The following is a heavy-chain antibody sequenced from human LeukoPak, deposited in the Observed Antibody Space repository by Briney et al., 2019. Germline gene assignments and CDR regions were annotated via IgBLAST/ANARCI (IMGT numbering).Heavy chain of an antibody. D-gene: IGHD1-26*01. Sequence: PGGSLRLSCAASGFTFSSYGMHWVRQAPGKGLEWVAFIRYDGSNKYYADSVKGRFTISRDNSKNTLYLQMNSLRAEDTAVYYCAKDSRHSWEHPFDYWGQGTLVTVSS. V-gene: IGHV3-30*02. J-gene: IGHJ4*02. CDR3: AKDSRHSWEHPFDY. CDR1: GFTFSSYG. CDR2: IRYDGSNK.